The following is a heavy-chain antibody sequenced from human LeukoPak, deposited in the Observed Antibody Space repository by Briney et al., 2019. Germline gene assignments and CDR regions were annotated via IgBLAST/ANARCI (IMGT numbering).Heavy chain of an antibody. V-gene: IGHV4-4*07. CDR3: AREGSGYPYDAFDI. Sequence: SETLSLTCTVSGGSISRYYWSWIRQPAGKGLEWIGRIYTSGSTNYNPSLKSRVTMSVDTSKNQFSLKLSSVTAADTAVYYCAREGSGYPYDAFDIWGQGTMVTVSS. J-gene: IGHJ3*02. CDR1: GGSISRYY. D-gene: IGHD3-22*01. CDR2: IYTSGST.